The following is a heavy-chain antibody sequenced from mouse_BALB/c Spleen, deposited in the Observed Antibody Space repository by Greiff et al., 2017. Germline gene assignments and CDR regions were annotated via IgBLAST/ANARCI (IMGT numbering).Heavy chain of an antibody. Sequence: EVQGVESGGGLVKPGGSLKLSCAASGFAFSSYDMSWVRQTPEKRLEWVAYISSGGGSTYYPDTVRGRFTLSGDNAKYTLYLQMSSLKSEDTAMFYCARHGIYYYGSSPFYYAMDYWGQGTSVTVST. CDR2: ISSGGGST. CDR1: GFAFSSYD. V-gene: IGHV5-12-1*01. CDR3: ARHGIYYYGSSPFYYAMDY. D-gene: IGHD1-1*01. J-gene: IGHJ4*01.